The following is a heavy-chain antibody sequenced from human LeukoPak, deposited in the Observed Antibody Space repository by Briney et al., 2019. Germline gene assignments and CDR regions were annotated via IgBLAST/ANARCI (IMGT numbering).Heavy chain of an antibody. Sequence: GRSLRLSCAASGFTFSSYGMHWVRQAPGKGLEWVGHIKTETEGGTTDYAAPVKGRFTISRDDSKNTVYLQMNSLKTEDTAVYYCSTTHYNFGDLDHWGRGTLVTVSS. V-gene: IGHV3-15*01. J-gene: IGHJ4*02. CDR2: IKTETEGGTT. D-gene: IGHD3-3*01. CDR1: GFTFSSYG. CDR3: STTHYNFGDLDH.